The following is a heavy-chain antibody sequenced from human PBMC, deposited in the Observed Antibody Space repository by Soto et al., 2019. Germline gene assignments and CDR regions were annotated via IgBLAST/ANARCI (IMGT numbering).Heavy chain of an antibody. D-gene: IGHD3-10*01. Sequence: EVQLVQSGAEVKKPGESLKISCKGSGYSFTTYWIDWVRQMPGKGLEWMGIIYPYDSDTRYSPSFQGQVTFSADESITTAYLQWTSLKASDTAMYYCARQGSKYGPNFDFWGQGTLVTVSP. V-gene: IGHV5-51*01. J-gene: IGHJ4*02. CDR3: ARQGSKYGPNFDF. CDR1: GYSFTTYW. CDR2: IYPYDSDT.